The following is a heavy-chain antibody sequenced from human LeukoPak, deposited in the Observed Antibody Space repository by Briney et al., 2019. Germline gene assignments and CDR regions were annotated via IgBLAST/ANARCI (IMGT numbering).Heavy chain of an antibody. CDR2: ITGSGGST. CDR3: AKKYNTGLDP. CDR1: GLTFSSYA. D-gene: IGHD1-14*01. V-gene: IGHV3-23*01. Sequence: GGSLRLSCAASGLTFSSYAMSWVRQAPGKGLEWVSSITGSGGSTYYADSVKGRFTISRDNSKNTLYLQMNSLRAEDTAVYYCAKKYNTGLDPWGQGTLVTVSS. J-gene: IGHJ5*02.